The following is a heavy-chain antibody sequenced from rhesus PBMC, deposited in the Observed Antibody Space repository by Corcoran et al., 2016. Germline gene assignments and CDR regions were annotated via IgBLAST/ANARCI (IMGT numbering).Heavy chain of an antibody. CDR3: ARDEGSFDY. D-gene: IGHD3-9*01. CDR2: LDGNSAGN. Sequence: QVQLQESGPGLVKPSETLSLTCTVSGGSISGYYWSWIRQPPRKGLEWIGNLDGNSAGNNYNPSLKSRVTISKDTAKKQFSLKLSSGTAADTAVYYWARDEGSFDYWGQGVLVTVSS. V-gene: IGHV4-81*01. CDR1: GGSISGYY. J-gene: IGHJ4*01.